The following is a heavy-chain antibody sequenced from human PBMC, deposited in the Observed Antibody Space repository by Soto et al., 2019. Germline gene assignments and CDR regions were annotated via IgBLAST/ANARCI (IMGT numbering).Heavy chain of an antibody. CDR3: ARISIIMVRGVIITYYFDY. D-gene: IGHD3-10*01. V-gene: IGHV4-31*03. CDR1: GGSISSGGYY. Sequence: QVQLQESGPGLVKPSQTLSLTCTVSGGSISSGGYYWSWIRQHPGKGLEWIGYIYYSGSTYYNPSLKSRVTISVDTSKNQFSLKLSSVTAADTAVYYCARISIIMVRGVIITYYFDYWGQGTLVTVSS. CDR2: IYYSGST. J-gene: IGHJ4*02.